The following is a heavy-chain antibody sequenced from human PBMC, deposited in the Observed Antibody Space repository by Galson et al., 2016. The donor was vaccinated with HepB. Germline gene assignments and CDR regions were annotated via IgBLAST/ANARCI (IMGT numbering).Heavy chain of an antibody. CDR1: GYKFASLW. J-gene: IGHJ4*02. Sequence: QSGAEVTEPGESLRISCDTSGYKFASLWIAWVRQRAGKGLEWMGVIYPGASDTKDSPPFQGQVIISADKPINTTYLQWSSLTTSDTAIYYCARRGHNNGLDFWGPGTPVSVS. D-gene: IGHD5-24*01. CDR2: IYPGASDT. CDR3: ARRGHNNGLDF. V-gene: IGHV5-51*01.